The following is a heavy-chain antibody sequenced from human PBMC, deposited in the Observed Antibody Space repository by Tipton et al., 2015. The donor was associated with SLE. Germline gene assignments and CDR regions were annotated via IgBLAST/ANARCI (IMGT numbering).Heavy chain of an antibody. Sequence: SLRLSCAASGFTFRIYAMSWVRQAPGKGLEWVSGINWNGGSTGYADSVKGRFTISRDNAKNSLYLQMNSLRAEDTALYYCAREANGDYFFDYWGQGTLVTVSS. V-gene: IGHV3-20*04. CDR1: GFTFRIYA. J-gene: IGHJ4*02. CDR3: AREANGDYFFDY. CDR2: INWNGGST. D-gene: IGHD4-17*01.